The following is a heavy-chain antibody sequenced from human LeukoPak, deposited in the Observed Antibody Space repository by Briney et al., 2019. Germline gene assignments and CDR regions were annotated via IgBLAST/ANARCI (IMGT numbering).Heavy chain of an antibody. V-gene: IGHV1-2*02. CDR1: GYTFTSYY. D-gene: IGHD6-19*01. J-gene: IGHJ4*02. CDR2: INPNSGGT. CDR3: AREGPSGWYL. Sequence: GASVKVSCKASGYTFTSYYMHWVRQAPGQGLEWMGWINPNSGGTNYAQKFQGRVTMTTDTSTSTAYMELRSLRSDDTAVYYCAREGPSGWYLWGQGTLVTVSS.